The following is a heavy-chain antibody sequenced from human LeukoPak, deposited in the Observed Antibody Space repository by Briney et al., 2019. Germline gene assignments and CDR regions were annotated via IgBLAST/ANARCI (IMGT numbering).Heavy chain of an antibody. V-gene: IGHV3-7*01. D-gene: IGHD5-12*01. CDR1: GFTFTNHW. Sequence: GGSLRLSCVTSGFTFTNHWMSWVRQAPGKGLEWVANIREDGGHKNYVDSVKGRFSISRGNAKNSLFLQMDSLGVDDTAIYYCARDGRGGHDDFWGQGTLITVSS. CDR2: IREDGGHK. CDR3: ARDGRGGHDDF. J-gene: IGHJ4*02.